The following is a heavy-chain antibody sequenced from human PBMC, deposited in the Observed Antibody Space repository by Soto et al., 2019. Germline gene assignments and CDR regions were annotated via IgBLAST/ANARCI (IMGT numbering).Heavy chain of an antibody. CDR3: ARVGPDYGGNSSDY. Sequence: QVQLQESGPGLVKPSETLSLTCTVSGGSVSSGSYYWSWIRQPPGKGLEWIGYIYYSGSTNYNPSLKSRVTISVDTSKNHVSLKLSSVTAADTAVYYCARVGPDYGGNSSDYWGQGTLVTVSS. CDR1: GGSVSSGSYY. D-gene: IGHD4-17*01. CDR2: IYYSGST. V-gene: IGHV4-61*03. J-gene: IGHJ4*02.